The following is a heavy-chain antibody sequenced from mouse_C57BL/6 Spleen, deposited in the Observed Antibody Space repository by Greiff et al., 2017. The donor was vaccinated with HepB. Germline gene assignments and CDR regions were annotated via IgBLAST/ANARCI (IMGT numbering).Heavy chain of an antibody. J-gene: IGHJ2*01. Sequence: VQLVESGAELVRPGASVKLSCKASGYTFTDYYINWVKQRPGQGLEWIARIYPGSGNTYYNEKFKGKATLTAEKSSSTAYMQLSSLTSEDSAVYFCARERAGLDYWGQGTTLTVSS. V-gene: IGHV1-76*01. CDR3: ARERAGLDY. D-gene: IGHD3-3*01. CDR2: IYPGSGNT. CDR1: GYTFTDYY.